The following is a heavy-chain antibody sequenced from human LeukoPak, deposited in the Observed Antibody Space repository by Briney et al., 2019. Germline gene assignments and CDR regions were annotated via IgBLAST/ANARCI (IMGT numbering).Heavy chain of an antibody. CDR2: IRRDGGEK. Sequence: PGGSLRLSCAASGFSFSDYWMSWVRQAPGKGLEWVANIRRDGGEKHYVDSVKGRFTISTDNAKNSLYLQMNSLRAEDTAVYYCARDGYDSIWGQGTRVTVSS. CDR3: ARDGYDSI. D-gene: IGHD3-22*01. J-gene: IGHJ4*02. CDR1: GFSFSDYW. V-gene: IGHV3-7*01.